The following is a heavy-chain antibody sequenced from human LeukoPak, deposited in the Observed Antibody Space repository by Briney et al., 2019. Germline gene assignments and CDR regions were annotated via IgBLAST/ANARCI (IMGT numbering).Heavy chain of an antibody. V-gene: IGHV3-30*18. Sequence: GRSLRLSCAASGFSFSSYGMHWVRQAPGKGLEWVALISFDASNKHYADSAKGRFTISRDNSKNTLYLQMNSLRAEDTAVYYCAKGDVPTDYFDYWGQGTLVTVSS. J-gene: IGHJ4*02. CDR3: AKGDVPTDYFDY. CDR2: ISFDASNK. CDR1: GFSFSSYG.